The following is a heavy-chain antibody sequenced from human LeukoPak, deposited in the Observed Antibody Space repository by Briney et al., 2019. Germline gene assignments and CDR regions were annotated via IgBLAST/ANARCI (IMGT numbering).Heavy chain of an antibody. Sequence: GGSLRLSCAASGFTFGSYAMSWVRQAPGMGLEWVSTISEGGGNTYYADSVKGRFTLSRDNSKNTLYLQMNSLRAEDTAVYYCAKDRAAAIGYYFDYWGQGTLVTVSS. CDR1: GFTFGSYA. CDR2: ISEGGGNT. V-gene: IGHV3-23*01. J-gene: IGHJ4*02. D-gene: IGHD2-2*01. CDR3: AKDRAAAIGYYFDY.